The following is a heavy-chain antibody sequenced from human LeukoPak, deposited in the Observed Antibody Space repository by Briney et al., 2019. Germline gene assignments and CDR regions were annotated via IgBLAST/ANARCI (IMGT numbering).Heavy chain of an antibody. CDR2: INHSGST. CDR1: GGSFSGYY. V-gene: IGHV4-34*01. CDR3: ARARGYSYGYRYWYFDL. D-gene: IGHD5-18*01. J-gene: IGHJ2*01. Sequence: SETLSLTCAVYGGSFSGYYWSWIRQPPGKGLEWIGEINHSGSTDYNPSLKSRVTISVDTSKNQFSLKLSSVTAADTAVYYCARARGYSYGYRYWYFDLWGRGTLVTVSS.